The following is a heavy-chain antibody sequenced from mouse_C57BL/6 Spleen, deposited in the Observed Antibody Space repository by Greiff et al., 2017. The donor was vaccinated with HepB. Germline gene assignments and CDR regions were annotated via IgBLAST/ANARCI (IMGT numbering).Heavy chain of an antibody. D-gene: IGHD6-1*01. J-gene: IGHJ4*01. CDR3: ARTSPRRDYAMDY. CDR2: ISSGSSTI. V-gene: IGHV5-17*01. CDR1: GFTFSDYG. Sequence: EVMLVESGGGLVKPGGSLKLSCAASGFTFSDYGMHWVRQAPEKGLEWVAYISSGSSTIYYADTVKGRFTISRDNAKNTLFLQMTSLRSEDTAMYYCARTSPRRDYAMDYWGQGTSVTVSS.